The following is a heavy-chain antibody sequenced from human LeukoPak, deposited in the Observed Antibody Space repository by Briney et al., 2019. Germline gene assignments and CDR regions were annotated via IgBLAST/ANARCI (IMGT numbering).Heavy chain of an antibody. CDR2: IIYNGANK. J-gene: IGHJ4*02. D-gene: IGHD3-10*01. Sequence: GASLRLSCAASGYTFSNYAIHWVRQAPGKGLEWVALIIYNGANKYYADSVKGRFTISRDNSKNTLYLQLNSLRAEDTAVYYCAKSVGSRGFDYWGQGDQV. CDR3: AKSVGSRGFDY. CDR1: GYTFSNYA. V-gene: IGHV3-30*02.